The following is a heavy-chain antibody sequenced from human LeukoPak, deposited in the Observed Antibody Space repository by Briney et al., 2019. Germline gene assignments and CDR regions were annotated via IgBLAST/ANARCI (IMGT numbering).Heavy chain of an antibody. J-gene: IGHJ2*01. Sequence: GGSLRLSCAASGFTFSSYAMSWVRQAPGKGLEWVSAISGSGGSTYYANSVKGRFTISRDNSKNTLYLQMNSLRAEDTALYYCAKTPLIWGFAYWYFDLWGRGTLVTVSS. CDR2: ISGSGGST. CDR1: GFTFSSYA. V-gene: IGHV3-23*01. CDR3: AKTPLIWGFAYWYFDL. D-gene: IGHD3-16*01.